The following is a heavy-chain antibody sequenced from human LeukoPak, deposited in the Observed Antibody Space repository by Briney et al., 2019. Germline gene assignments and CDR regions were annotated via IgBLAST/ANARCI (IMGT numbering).Heavy chain of an antibody. Sequence: GGSLRLSCAASGFTFSSYAMHWVRQAPGKGLLWVSRINSDGSSTSYADSVKGRFTISRDNAKNTLYLQMNSLRAEDTAVYYCARRIAAAAAPYYFDYWGQGTLVTVSS. CDR1: GFTFSSYA. CDR2: INSDGSST. V-gene: IGHV3-74*01. D-gene: IGHD6-13*01. J-gene: IGHJ4*02. CDR3: ARRIAAAAAPYYFDY.